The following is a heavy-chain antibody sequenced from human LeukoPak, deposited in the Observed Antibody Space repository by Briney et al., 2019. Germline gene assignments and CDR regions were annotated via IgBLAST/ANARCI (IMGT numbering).Heavy chain of an antibody. V-gene: IGHV4-38-2*02. CDR1: GYSISSGYY. CDR2: IYHSGST. D-gene: IGHD1-1*01. Sequence: SETLSLTCTVSGYSISSGYYWGWIRPPPGKGLEWIGSIYHSGSTYYNPSLKSRVTISVDTSKNQFYLKLSSVTAADTAVYYCARGADWNAPFDYWGQGTLVTVSS. CDR3: ARGADWNAPFDY. J-gene: IGHJ4*02.